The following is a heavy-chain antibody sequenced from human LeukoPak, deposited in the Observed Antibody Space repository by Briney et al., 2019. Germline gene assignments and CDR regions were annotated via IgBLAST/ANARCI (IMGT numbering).Heavy chain of an antibody. CDR2: ISSSGSTI. CDR3: ARRGAYYYYGMDV. D-gene: IGHD3-10*01. V-gene: IGHV3-48*03. Sequence: GGSLRLSCAASGFTFSSYEMNWVRQAPGKGLEWVSYISSSGSTIYYADSVKGRFIISRDNAKNSLYLQMNSLRAEDTAVYYCARRGAYYYYGMDVWGQGTTVTVSS. CDR1: GFTFSSYE. J-gene: IGHJ6*02.